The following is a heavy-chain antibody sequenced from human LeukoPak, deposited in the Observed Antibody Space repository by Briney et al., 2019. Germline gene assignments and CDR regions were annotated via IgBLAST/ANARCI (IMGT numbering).Heavy chain of an antibody. CDR1: GFTFSSYN. D-gene: IGHD2-15*01. J-gene: IGHJ6*02. CDR3: ARASCSGGSCYPDV. CDR2: IRISSSYI. V-gene: IGHV3-21*01. Sequence: GGSLRLSCAASGFTFSSYNVNWVRQAPGKGLEWVTSIRISSSYIYYADSVKGRFTISRDNAKNSLSLQMNSLRAEDTAVYYCARASCSGGSCYPDVWGQGTTVTVSS.